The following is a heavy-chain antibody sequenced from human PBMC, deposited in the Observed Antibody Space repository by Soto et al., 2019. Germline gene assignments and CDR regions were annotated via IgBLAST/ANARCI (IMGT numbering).Heavy chain of an antibody. D-gene: IGHD2-15*01. CDR3: AKDPPALCCGGEATDAFEI. CDR2: ITRETDGGTT. Sequence: PGGSLRLSCAASGFTFTNAWLNWVRQAPGKGLEWVGRITRETDGGTTDYAAPVKDRYIISRDDSKNTLNLQMNSLKTEDTAVYYCAKDPPALCCGGEATDAFEIWGQGT. V-gene: IGHV3-15*07. CDR1: GFTFTNAW. J-gene: IGHJ3*02.